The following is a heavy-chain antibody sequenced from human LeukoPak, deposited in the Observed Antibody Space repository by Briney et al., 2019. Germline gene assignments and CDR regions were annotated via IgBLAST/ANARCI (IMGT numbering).Heavy chain of an antibody. CDR1: GFTFNTYN. CDR2: ISSSSDNYK. CDR3: AKDLFYDSSGYLDY. Sequence: GGSLRLSCVASGFTFNTYNIHWVRQAPGKALEWVSTISSSSDNYKYYADSVKGRFTISRDNAKNSLYLQMNSLRAEDTAVYYCAKDLFYDSSGYLDYWGQGTLVTVSS. V-gene: IGHV3-21*04. D-gene: IGHD3-22*01. J-gene: IGHJ4*02.